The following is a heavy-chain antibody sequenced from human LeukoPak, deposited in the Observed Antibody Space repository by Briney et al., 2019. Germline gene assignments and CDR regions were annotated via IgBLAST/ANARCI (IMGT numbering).Heavy chain of an antibody. D-gene: IGHD1-26*01. Sequence: PSETLSLTCTVSGGSISTYYWSWIRQPPGKGLEWIGYIYYSGSTSYNPSLKSRVTISVDASKNQFSLKLSSVTAADTAVYYCAREEALGSGSFDYWGQGTLVTVSS. CDR1: GGSISTYY. V-gene: IGHV4-59*01. J-gene: IGHJ4*02. CDR3: AREEALGSGSFDY. CDR2: IYYSGST.